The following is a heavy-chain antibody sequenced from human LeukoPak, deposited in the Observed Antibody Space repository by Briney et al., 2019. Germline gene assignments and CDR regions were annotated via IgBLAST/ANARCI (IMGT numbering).Heavy chain of an antibody. CDR1: GGSISSYY. CDR2: IYYSGST. D-gene: IGHD3-10*01. J-gene: IGHJ5*02. Sequence: PSEALSLTCTVSGGSISSYYWSWIRQPPGKGLEWIGYIYYSGSTNYNPYLKSRVTISVDTSKNQFSLKLSSVTAADTAVYYCARDHTYYYGSGSLNWFDPWGQGTLVTVSS. V-gene: IGHV4-59*01. CDR3: ARDHTYYYGSGSLNWFDP.